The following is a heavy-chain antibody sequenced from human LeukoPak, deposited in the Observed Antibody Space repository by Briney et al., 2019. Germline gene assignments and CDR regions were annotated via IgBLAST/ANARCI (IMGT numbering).Heavy chain of an antibody. D-gene: IGHD3-3*01. Sequence: ASVKVSCKASGYTFTSYDINWVRQATGQGLEWMGRMNPNSGNTGYAQKFQGRVTITRNTSISTACMELSGLRSEDTAVYYCARGTEVLRFLEWLLPKGCYYYMDVWGKGTTVTVSS. CDR1: GYTFTSYD. J-gene: IGHJ6*03. CDR2: MNPNSGNT. V-gene: IGHV1-8*03. CDR3: ARGTEVLRFLEWLLPKGCYYYMDV.